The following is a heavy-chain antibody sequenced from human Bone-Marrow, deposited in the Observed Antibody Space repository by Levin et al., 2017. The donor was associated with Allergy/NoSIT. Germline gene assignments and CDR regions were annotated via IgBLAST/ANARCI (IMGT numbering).Heavy chain of an antibody. Sequence: GGSLRLSCAASGFTFSSYAMHWVRQAPGKGLEWVAVISYDGSNKYYADSVKGLFTISRDNSKNTLYLQMNSLRAEDTAVYYCARDSGFMVYYYDSSGYYDYWGQGTLVTVSS. J-gene: IGHJ4*02. V-gene: IGHV3-30*04. D-gene: IGHD3-22*01. CDR2: ISYDGSNK. CDR3: ARDSGFMVYYYDSSGYYDY. CDR1: GFTFSSYA.